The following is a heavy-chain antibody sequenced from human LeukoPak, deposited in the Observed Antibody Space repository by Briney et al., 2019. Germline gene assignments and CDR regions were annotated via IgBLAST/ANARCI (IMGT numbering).Heavy chain of an antibody. CDR1: GGTFSSYA. CDR3: ARDEEGIGTIDY. CDR2: IIPIFGTA. J-gene: IGHJ4*02. D-gene: IGHD3-10*01. Sequence: SVKVSCKASGGTFSSYAISWVRQAPGQGLEWMGGIIPIFGTANYAQKFQGRVTITADKSTSTAYMELSSLRSEDTAVYYCARDEEGIGTIDYWGQGTLVTVSS. V-gene: IGHV1-69*06.